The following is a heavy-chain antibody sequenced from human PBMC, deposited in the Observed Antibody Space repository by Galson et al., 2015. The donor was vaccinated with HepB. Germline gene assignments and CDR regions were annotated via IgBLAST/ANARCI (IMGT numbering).Heavy chain of an antibody. D-gene: IGHD3-10*01. Sequence: QSGAEVKKPGESLKISCKGSGYSFTSYWIGWVRQMPGKGLEWMGIIYPGDSDTRYSPSFQGQVTISADKSISTAYLQWSSLKASDTAMYYCARQVYYYGSGTSPRYFDYWGQGTLVTVSS. J-gene: IGHJ4*02. CDR2: IYPGDSDT. CDR1: GYSFTSYW. V-gene: IGHV5-51*01. CDR3: ARQVYYYGSGTSPRYFDY.